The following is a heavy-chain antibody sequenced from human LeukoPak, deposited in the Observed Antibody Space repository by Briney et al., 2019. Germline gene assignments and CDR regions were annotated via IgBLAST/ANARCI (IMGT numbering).Heavy chain of an antibody. Sequence: GGSLRLSCAASGFTFSSYDMHWVRQAPGKGLEWVSSIAITGDTYYLVSVKGRFTISRENAKNSLYLQMNSLRAGDTAVYYCTRGLTGGLDSWGQGTLVTVPS. CDR1: GFTFSSYD. CDR2: IAITGDT. J-gene: IGHJ5*01. V-gene: IGHV3-13*01. D-gene: IGHD1-26*01. CDR3: TRGLTGGLDS.